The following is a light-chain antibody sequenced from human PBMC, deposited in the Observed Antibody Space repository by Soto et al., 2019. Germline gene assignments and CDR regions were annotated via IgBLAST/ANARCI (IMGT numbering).Light chain of an antibody. CDR2: DVS. J-gene: IGKJ3*01. CDR1: QSVSGY. V-gene: IGKV3-11*01. CDR3: QQRSLGT. Sequence: IVLTQSPATLSLSPGERATLSCRANQSVSGYLAWYQQKPGQAPRLLIYDVSSRATGIPARFSGSGSGTDFTLTISGLEPEDVAVYYCQQRSLGTFGPGTKVDIK.